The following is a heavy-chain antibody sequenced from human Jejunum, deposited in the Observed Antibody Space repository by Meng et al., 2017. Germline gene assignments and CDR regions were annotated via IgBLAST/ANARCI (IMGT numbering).Heavy chain of an antibody. CDR1: GFTFSCFW. CDR2: IRPDGNEK. D-gene: IGHD5/OR15-5a*01. CDR3: ARGVTCDP. V-gene: IGHV3-7*01. J-gene: IGHJ5*02. Sequence: GESLKISCAASGFTFSCFWMSWVRQAPGKGLEWVANIRPDGNEKYYVDSVKGRFTISRDNARNSLYLQMNSLRADDTAVYYCARGVTCDPWGQGTLVTVSS.